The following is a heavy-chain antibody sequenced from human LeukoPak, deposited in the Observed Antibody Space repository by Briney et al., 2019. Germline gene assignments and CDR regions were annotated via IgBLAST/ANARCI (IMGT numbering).Heavy chain of an antibody. J-gene: IGHJ4*02. V-gene: IGHV4-61*02. D-gene: IGHD6-6*01. CDR1: GGSTSSGTYY. Sequence: PSETLSLTCTVSGGSTSSGTYYWSWIRQPAGKGLEWIGRIYTSGSTNYNPSLKSRVTISVDTSKNQFSLKLSSVTAADTAVYYCARDSARYSSSSVVVYFDYWGQGTLVTVSS. CDR3: ARDSARYSSSSVVVYFDY. CDR2: IYTSGST.